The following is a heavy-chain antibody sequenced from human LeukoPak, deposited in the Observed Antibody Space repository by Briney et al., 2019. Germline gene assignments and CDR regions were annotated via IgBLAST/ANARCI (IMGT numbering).Heavy chain of an antibody. CDR2: IYTSGST. CDR1: GGSISSGSYY. D-gene: IGHD3-10*01. Sequence: PSQTLSLTCTVSGGSISSGSYYWRWIRQPAGKGLEWIGRIYTSGSTNYNPSLKSRVTISVDTSKNQFSLKLSSVTAADTAVNYLARDMGSGTYYYYYYMDVWGKGTTVTVSS. CDR3: ARDMGSGTYYYYYYMDV. V-gene: IGHV4-61*02. J-gene: IGHJ6*03.